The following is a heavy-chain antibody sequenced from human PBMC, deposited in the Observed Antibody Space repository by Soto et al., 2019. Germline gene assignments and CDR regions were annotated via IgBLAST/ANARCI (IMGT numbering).Heavy chain of an antibody. V-gene: IGHV5-51*01. CDR2: IYPDDSDI. CDR1: GYSFTSYW. Sequence: GESLKISCKGSGYSFTSYWIAWVRQMPGKGLEWVGIIYPDDSDIKYSPSFQGQVTISADRSNSTAYLQWRSLKASDTAMYFCARHFDSSGYYPDYWGQGTQVTVSS. J-gene: IGHJ4*02. CDR3: ARHFDSSGYYPDY. D-gene: IGHD3-22*01.